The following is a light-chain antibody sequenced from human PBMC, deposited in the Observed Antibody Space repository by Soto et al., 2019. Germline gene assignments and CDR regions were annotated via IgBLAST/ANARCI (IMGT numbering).Light chain of an antibody. Sequence: PINKPARSWPSCVGDLGTITSRASQSISSYLNWYQQKSGKAPKLLIYAASSLQSGVPSRFSGSGSGTDFTLTICRLQPEDFATYYCQQCYSPTRTFGEGGKADVK. CDR1: QSISSY. V-gene: IGKV1-39*01. J-gene: IGKJ1*01. CDR3: QQCYSPTRT. CDR2: AAS.